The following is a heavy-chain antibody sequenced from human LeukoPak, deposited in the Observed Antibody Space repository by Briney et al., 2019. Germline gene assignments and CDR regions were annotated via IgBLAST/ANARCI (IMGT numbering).Heavy chain of an antibody. D-gene: IGHD5-12*01. CDR1: GFTFSSYG. V-gene: IGHV3-30*02. CDR2: IRYDGSNK. J-gene: IGHJ4*02. Sequence: PGGSLRLSCAAFGFTFSSYGMHWVRQAPGKGLEWVAFIRYDGSNKYYADSVKGRFTISRDNSKNTLYLQMNSLRAEDTAVYYCAKGGLLVASFDYWGQGTLVTVSS. CDR3: AKGGLLVASFDY.